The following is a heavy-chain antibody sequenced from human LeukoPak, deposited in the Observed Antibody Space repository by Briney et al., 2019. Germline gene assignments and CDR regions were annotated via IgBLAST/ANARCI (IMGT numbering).Heavy chain of an antibody. CDR2: ISAYNGNT. Sequence: ASVKVSCKASGYTFTSYGISWVRQAPGQGLEWMGWISAYNGNTNYAQKLQGRVTMTTDSSTSTAYMELRSLRSDDTAVYYCARGGVTIFGVVTTIDYWGQGTLVTVSS. V-gene: IGHV1-18*01. CDR3: ARGGVTIFGVVTTIDY. D-gene: IGHD3-3*01. J-gene: IGHJ4*02. CDR1: GYTFTSYG.